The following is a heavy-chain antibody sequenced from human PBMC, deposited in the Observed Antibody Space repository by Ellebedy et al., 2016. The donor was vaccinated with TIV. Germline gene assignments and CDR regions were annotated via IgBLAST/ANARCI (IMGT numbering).Heavy chain of an antibody. V-gene: IGHV4-34*01. CDR2: INHSGST. CDR1: GGSFSGYY. J-gene: IGHJ5*02. D-gene: IGHD2-15*01. CDR3: ARDVGYCSGGSCWGWFDP. Sequence: SETLSLTXAVYGGSFSGYYWSWIRQPPGKGLEWIGEINHSGSTNYNPSLKSRVTISVDTSKNQFSLKLSSVTAADTAVYYCARDVGYCSGGSCWGWFDPWGQGTLVTVSS.